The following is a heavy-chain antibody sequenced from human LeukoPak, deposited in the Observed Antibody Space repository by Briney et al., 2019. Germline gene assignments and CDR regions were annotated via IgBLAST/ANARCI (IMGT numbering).Heavy chain of an antibody. Sequence: SETLSLTCTVSGGSITTTTYHWGWIRQSPGKGLEWIGSIHYSGNTYYNPSLKSRVTISVDTSKNQFSLKLSSVTAADTAVYYCARGRRQLKGGYYFDYWGQGTLVTVSS. J-gene: IGHJ4*02. CDR2: IHYSGNT. D-gene: IGHD1-1*01. CDR3: ARGRRQLKGGYYFDY. CDR1: GGSITTTTYH. V-gene: IGHV4-39*07.